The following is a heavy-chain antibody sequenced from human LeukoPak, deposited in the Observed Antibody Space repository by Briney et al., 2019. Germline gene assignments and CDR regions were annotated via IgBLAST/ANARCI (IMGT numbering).Heavy chain of an antibody. CDR3: AKDQYGGNPQYYFDY. V-gene: IGHV3-23*01. CDR2: ISGSGGNT. Sequence: PGGSLRLSCAASGFTFSSYAMSWVRQAPGKGLDWVSAISGSGGNTYYADSVKGRFTISRDNSKNTLYLQMNSLRAEDTAVYYCAKDQYGGNPQYYFDYWGQGPLVTVSS. D-gene: IGHD4-23*01. CDR1: GFTFSSYA. J-gene: IGHJ4*02.